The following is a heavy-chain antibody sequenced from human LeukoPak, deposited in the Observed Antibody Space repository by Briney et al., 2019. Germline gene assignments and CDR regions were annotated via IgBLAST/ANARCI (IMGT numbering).Heavy chain of an antibody. V-gene: IGHV3-33*01. D-gene: IGHD6-13*01. CDR3: ARDPRYSSTWYYFDY. CDR2: VWYDGSKK. Sequence: GRSLRLSCAASGFTFSSYALHWVRQAPGKGLEWVAVVWYDGSKKYYADSVKGRFTISRDNSKNTLYLQMNSLRAEDTAVYYCARDPRYSSTWYYFDYWGQRTLVTVSS. CDR1: GFTFSSYA. J-gene: IGHJ4*02.